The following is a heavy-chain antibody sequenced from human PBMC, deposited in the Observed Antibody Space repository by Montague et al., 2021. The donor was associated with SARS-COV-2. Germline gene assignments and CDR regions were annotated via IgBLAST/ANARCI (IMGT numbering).Heavy chain of an antibody. CDR2: IHHSGGT. J-gene: IGHJ4*02. V-gene: IGHV4-4*02. Sequence: SETLSLTCTVSGDSIDSGDWWSWVRQAPGRGLEFIVEIHHSGGTNYNQSLRSRVTMSVDKSKNQFSLGLSSVTAADTAADYCARVPLVGSTAGTSDYWGLGTPVAVSS. CDR1: GDSIDSGDW. D-gene: IGHD6-13*01. CDR3: ARVPLVGSTAGTSDY.